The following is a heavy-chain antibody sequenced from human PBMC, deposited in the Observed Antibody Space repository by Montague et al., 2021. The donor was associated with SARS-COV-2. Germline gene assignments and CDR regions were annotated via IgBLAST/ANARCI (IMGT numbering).Heavy chain of an antibody. CDR1: GGSFSGYY. V-gene: IGHV4-34*01. Sequence: SETLSLTCAVYGGSFSGYYWTWIRQYPGKGLEWIAEINHSGTTNYNFHSSLRSRVTISVDTTKSQYSLKLCSVTAADTGVYYCARWDPQTLTLIGLRGKSASDYWGQGTLVTVSS. CDR2: INHSGTT. CDR3: ARWDPQTLTLIGLRGKSASDY. D-gene: IGHD4-23*01. J-gene: IGHJ4*02.